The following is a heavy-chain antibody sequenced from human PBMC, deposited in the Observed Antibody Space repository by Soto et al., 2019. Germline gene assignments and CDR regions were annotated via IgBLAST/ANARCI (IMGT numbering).Heavy chain of an antibody. CDR1: GDSITSSY. CDR3: ARRYGRAFDI. Sequence: SETLSLTCAVSGDSITSSYWSWLRQPPGKGLEWIADIHHSGGTNYNPSLKSRVIISLDTSKNQFSLQLNSVTAADTAVYYCARRYGRAFDIWGQGTMVTVAS. J-gene: IGHJ3*02. CDR2: IHHSGGT. D-gene: IGHD4-17*01. V-gene: IGHV4-4*02.